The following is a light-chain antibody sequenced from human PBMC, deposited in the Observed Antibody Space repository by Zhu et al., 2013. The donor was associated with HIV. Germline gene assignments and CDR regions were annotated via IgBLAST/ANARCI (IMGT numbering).Light chain of an antibody. CDR3: MQGTHWPLT. CDR2: KVS. J-gene: IGKJ3*01. Sequence: DIVMTQSPLSLPVTLGQPASISCRSNQSLVYGDGNTFLNWFQQRPGQSPRRLLYKVSNRDSGVPDRFSGSGSGTDFTLKISRVEADDVGIYYCMQGTHWPLTFGPGTKVDIK. CDR1: QSLVYGDGNTF. V-gene: IGKV2-30*01.